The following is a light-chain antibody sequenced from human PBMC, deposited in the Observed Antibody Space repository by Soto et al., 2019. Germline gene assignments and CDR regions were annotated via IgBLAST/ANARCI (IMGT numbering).Light chain of an antibody. Sequence: DLQLTQSPSFLSASVGDRVTITCRASQGINNYLAWYQQKPGKVPKLLMYGASTLQSGAPSRFSGSGYGTEFTLTISNLQPEDFATYYCQQLSSYPITFGQGTRLDIK. J-gene: IGKJ5*01. V-gene: IGKV1-9*01. CDR2: GAS. CDR3: QQLSSYPIT. CDR1: QGINNY.